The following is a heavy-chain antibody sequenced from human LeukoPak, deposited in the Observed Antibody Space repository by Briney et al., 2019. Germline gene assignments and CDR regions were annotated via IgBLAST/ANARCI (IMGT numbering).Heavy chain of an antibody. Sequence: GPSVKLSCKASGGTFSSYAISWVRQAPGQGLEWMGRIIPIFGTANYAQKFQGRVTITADKSTSTAYMELSSLRSEDTAVYYCAREVTMIVVSKVAFDIWGQGTMVTVSS. V-gene: IGHV1-69*06. CDR1: GGTFSSYA. D-gene: IGHD3-22*01. CDR2: IIPIFGTA. J-gene: IGHJ3*02. CDR3: AREVTMIVVSKVAFDI.